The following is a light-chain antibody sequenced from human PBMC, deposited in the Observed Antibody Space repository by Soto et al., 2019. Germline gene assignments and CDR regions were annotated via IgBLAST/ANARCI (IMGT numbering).Light chain of an antibody. J-gene: IGLJ1*01. Sequence: SALTQPASVSGSPGQSITISCTGTSSDVGGYNYVSWYQQHPGKAPKLIIYEVTTRPSGDSNRFSGSKSGDPASLTISGLQAEDDADYFCSSYTIRTSPYVFGGGTKVTVL. V-gene: IGLV2-14*01. CDR1: SSDVGGYNY. CDR2: EVT. CDR3: SSYTIRTSPYV.